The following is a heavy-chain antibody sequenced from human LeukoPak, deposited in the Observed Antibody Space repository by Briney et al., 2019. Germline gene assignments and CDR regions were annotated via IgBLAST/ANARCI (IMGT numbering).Heavy chain of an antibody. J-gene: IGHJ4*02. CDR2: IIPIFGTA. CDR1: GGTFSSYA. CDR3: ARPRGYCSSTSCYFRD. V-gene: IGHV1-69*13. D-gene: IGHD2-2*01. Sequence: ASVRVSCKASGGTFSSYAISWVRQAPGQGLEWMGGIIPIFGTANYAQKFQGRVTITADESTGTAYMELSSLRSEDTAVYYCARPRGYCSSTSCYFRDWGQGTLVTASS.